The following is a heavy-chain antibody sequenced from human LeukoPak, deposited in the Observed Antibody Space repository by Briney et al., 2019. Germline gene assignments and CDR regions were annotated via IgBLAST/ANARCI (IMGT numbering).Heavy chain of an antibody. J-gene: IGHJ5*02. CDR1: GGSISSGGYY. D-gene: IGHD3-10*01. V-gene: IGHV4-31*03. Sequence: SQTLSLTCTVSGGSISSGGYYWSWIRQHPGKGLEWIGYIYYSGSTYYNPSLKSRVTISEDTSKNQFSLKLSSVTAADTAVYYCARDITMVRGVIVFRWFDPWGQGTLVTVSS. CDR2: IYYSGST. CDR3: ARDITMVRGVIVFRWFDP.